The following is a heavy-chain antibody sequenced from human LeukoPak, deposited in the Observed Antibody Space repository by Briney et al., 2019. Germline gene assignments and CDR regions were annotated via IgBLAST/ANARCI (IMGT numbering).Heavy chain of an antibody. Sequence: ASVKVSCKASGYTFTSFDISWVRQAPGQGLEWMGWISAYNGNTNYAQKLQGRVTMTTDTSTSTAFMELRSLRSDDTAVYYCARDRLYGSGSYSYYMDVWGKGTTVTISS. J-gene: IGHJ6*03. V-gene: IGHV1-18*01. CDR3: ARDRLYGSGSYSYYMDV. D-gene: IGHD3-10*01. CDR2: ISAYNGNT. CDR1: GYTFTSFD.